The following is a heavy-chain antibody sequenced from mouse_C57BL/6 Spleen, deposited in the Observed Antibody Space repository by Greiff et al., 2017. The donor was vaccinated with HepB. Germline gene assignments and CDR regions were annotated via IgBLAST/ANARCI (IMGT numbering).Heavy chain of an antibody. D-gene: IGHD1-1*01. Sequence: VQLQQPGAELVMPGASVKLSCKASGYTFTSYWMHWVKQRPGQGLEWIGEIDPSDSYTNYNQKFKGKSTLTVDKSSSTAYMQLSSLTSEDSAVYYCARWGSLWYFDVWGTGTTVTVSS. V-gene: IGHV1-69*01. CDR3: ARWGSLWYFDV. J-gene: IGHJ1*03. CDR2: IDPSDSYT. CDR1: GYTFTSYW.